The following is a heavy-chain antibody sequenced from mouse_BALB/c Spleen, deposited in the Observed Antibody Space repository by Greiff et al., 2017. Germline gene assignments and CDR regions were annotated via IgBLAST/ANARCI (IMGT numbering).Heavy chain of an antibody. V-gene: IGHV1-7*01. CDR1: GYTFTSYW. Sequence: VKLVESGAELAKPGASVKMSCKASGYTFTSYWMHWVKQRPGQGLEWIGYINPSTGYTEYNQKFKDKATLTADKSSSTAYMQLSSLTSEDSAVYYCARWDFYYGSREVAYWGQGTLVTVSA. D-gene: IGHD1-1*01. CDR3: ARWDFYYGSREVAY. J-gene: IGHJ3*01. CDR2: INPSTGYT.